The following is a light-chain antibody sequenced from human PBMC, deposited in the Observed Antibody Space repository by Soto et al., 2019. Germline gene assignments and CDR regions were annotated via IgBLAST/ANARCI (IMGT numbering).Light chain of an antibody. CDR2: EVN. CDR1: SSDVGSYNY. Sequence: QSALTQPASVSGSPGQSITISCTGTSSDVGSYNYVSWFQHHPGKAPKLIIYEVNKRPSGISDRFSGSKSGNTASLTISGLQAEDEADYYCCSYAGTTISYVFGPGTKVTVL. V-gene: IGLV2-23*02. CDR3: CSYAGTTISYV. J-gene: IGLJ1*01.